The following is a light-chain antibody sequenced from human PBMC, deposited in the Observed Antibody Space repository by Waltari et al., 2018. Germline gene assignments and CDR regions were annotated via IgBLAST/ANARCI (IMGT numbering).Light chain of an antibody. CDR2: EVS. CDR3: SSYAGSNNWV. Sequence: QSALTQPPSASGSPGQSVTISCTGTSSDLGGYNYISWYQQYPGKAPKLRISEVSMRPSGVPDRFSGSKSGNTASLTVSGLQAEDEADYYCSSYAGSNNWVFGGGTKLTVL. V-gene: IGLV2-8*01. J-gene: IGLJ3*02. CDR1: SSDLGGYNY.